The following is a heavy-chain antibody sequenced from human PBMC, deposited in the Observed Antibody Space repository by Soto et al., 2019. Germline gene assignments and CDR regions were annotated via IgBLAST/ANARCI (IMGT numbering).Heavy chain of an antibody. CDR1: GFTFSSYG. J-gene: IGHJ4*02. CDR2: IWYDGSNK. CDR3: ARGTYYDFWSGYWHYFDY. V-gene: IGHV3-33*01. D-gene: IGHD3-3*01. Sequence: QVQLVESGGGVVQPGRSLRLSCAASGFTFSSYGMHWVRQAPGKGLEWVAVIWYDGSNKYYADSVKGRFTISRDNSKNTLYLQMNSLRAEDMAVYYCARGTYYDFWSGYWHYFDYWGQGTLVTVSS.